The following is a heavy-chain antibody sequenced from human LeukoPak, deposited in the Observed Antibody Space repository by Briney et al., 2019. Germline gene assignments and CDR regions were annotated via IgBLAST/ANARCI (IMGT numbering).Heavy chain of an antibody. Sequence: TPSETLSLTCTVSGGSISSYYWSWIRQPPGKGLEWIGSMYYSGSTYYNSSLKSRVTISVDTSKNKVSLRLASVTAADTAIYYCARHRITGAARGWFDPWGQGTLVTVSS. CDR1: GGSISSYY. CDR2: MYYSGST. J-gene: IGHJ5*02. V-gene: IGHV4-59*05. CDR3: ARHRITGAARGWFDP. D-gene: IGHD6-13*01.